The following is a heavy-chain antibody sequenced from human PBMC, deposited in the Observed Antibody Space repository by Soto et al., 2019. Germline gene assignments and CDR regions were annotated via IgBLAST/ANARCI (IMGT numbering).Heavy chain of an antibody. CDR1: GYSFTSYW. CDR2: IYPGDSDT. J-gene: IGHJ4*02. V-gene: IGHV5-51*01. CDR3: ARPNCSGGTCYPAAIDY. Sequence: GESLKISCNGSGYSFTSYWIGWVRQMPGKGLEFMGLIYPGDSDTRYSPSFQGQVTISGDKSISTAYLQWSSLKASDTAIYYCARPNCSGGTCYPAAIDYWGQGTLVTVSS. D-gene: IGHD2-15*01.